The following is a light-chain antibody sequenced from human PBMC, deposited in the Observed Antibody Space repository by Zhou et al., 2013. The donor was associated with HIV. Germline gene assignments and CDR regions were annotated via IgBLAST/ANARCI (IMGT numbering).Light chain of an antibody. J-gene: IGKJ2*01. CDR3: QQHSSWPMYT. Sequence: EIVLTQSPGTLSLSPGERATLSCRASQGVSDTYLAWCQQNPGQAPRLLISDAATRATGIPDKFSGSGSGTDFILTISSLEPEDFAVYYCQQHSSWPMYTFGQGTKLEIE. V-gene: IGKV3D-20*02. CDR1: QGVSDTY. CDR2: DAA.